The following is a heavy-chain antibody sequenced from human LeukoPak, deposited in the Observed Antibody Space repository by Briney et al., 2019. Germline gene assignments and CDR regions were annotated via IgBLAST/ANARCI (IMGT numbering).Heavy chain of an antibody. Sequence: SVKVSCKASGYTFTSYDINWVRQAPGQGLEWMGGIIPIFGTANYAQKFQGRVTITADESTSTAYMELSSLRSEDTAVYYCARVYYYDSSGYLDYWGQGTLVTVSS. CDR1: GYTFTSYD. D-gene: IGHD3-22*01. CDR2: IIPIFGTA. CDR3: ARVYYYDSSGYLDY. V-gene: IGHV1-69*13. J-gene: IGHJ4*02.